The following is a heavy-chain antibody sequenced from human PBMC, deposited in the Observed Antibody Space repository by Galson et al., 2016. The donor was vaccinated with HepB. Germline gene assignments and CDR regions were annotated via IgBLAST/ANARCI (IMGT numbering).Heavy chain of an antibody. V-gene: IGHV3-23*01. Sequence: SLRLSCAASGFAFSTYAMTWVRQAPGKGLEWVSGITSGGSTYYADSLKGRFTISRDNSENTLFLQMNSLRDDDTAVYYCAKDGFMVQGVILDAFETWGQGKMVTVSS. CDR1: GFAFSTYA. D-gene: IGHD3-10*01. CDR3: AKDGFMVQGVILDAFET. CDR2: ITSGGST. J-gene: IGHJ3*02.